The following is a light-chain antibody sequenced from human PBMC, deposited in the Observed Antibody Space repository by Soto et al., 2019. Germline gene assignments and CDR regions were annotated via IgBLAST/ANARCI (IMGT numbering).Light chain of an antibody. CDR2: GAS. CDR1: QSVSSN. Sequence: EIVMTQSPATLSVSPGERATLSCRASQSVSSNLAWYQRNPGQAPRLLIYGASTRATGIQARFSGSGCGTDFTLTISSLQAEDFAVYYCQQYNNWPPWTFGQGTKVEIK. CDR3: QQYNNWPPWT. J-gene: IGKJ1*01. V-gene: IGKV3-15*01.